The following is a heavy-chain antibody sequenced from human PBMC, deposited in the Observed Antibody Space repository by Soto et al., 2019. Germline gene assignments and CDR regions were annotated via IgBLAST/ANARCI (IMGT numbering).Heavy chain of an antibody. CDR3: ARGIVVVPAAIDY. Sequence: GGSLRLSCAASGFTFSSYGVHWVRQAPGKGLEWVAVIWYDGSNKYYADSVKGRFTISRDNSENTLYLQMNSLRAEDTAVYYCARGIVVVPAAIDYWGQGTLVTVSS. V-gene: IGHV3-33*01. CDR1: GFTFSSYG. D-gene: IGHD2-2*01. CDR2: IWYDGSNK. J-gene: IGHJ4*02.